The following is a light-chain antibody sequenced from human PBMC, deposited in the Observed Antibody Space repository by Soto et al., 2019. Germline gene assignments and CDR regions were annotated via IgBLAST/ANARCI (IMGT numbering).Light chain of an antibody. CDR3: QSYDSSLSAVV. V-gene: IGLV1-40*01. CDR2: GNS. CDR1: SSNIGAGYD. J-gene: IGLJ2*01. Sequence: QSVLTQPPSVSGAPGQRVTIFCTGSSSNIGAGYDVHWYQQLPGTAPKLLIYGNSNRPSGVPDRFSGSKSGTSASLAITGLQAEDEADYYCQSYDSSLSAVVFGEGTKLTVL.